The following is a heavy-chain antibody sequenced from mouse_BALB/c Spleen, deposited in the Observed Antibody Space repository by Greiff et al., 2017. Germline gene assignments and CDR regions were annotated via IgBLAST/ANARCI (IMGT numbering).Heavy chain of an antibody. D-gene: IGHD2-4*01. CDR3: ARDEDYDGPWFAY. CDR2: IWAGGST. J-gene: IGHJ3*01. V-gene: IGHV2-9*02. Sequence: VQLQQSGPGLVAPSQSLSITCTVSGFSLTSYGVHWVRQPPGKGLEWLGVIWAGGSTNYNSALMSRLSISKDNSKSQVFLKMNSLQTDDTAMYYCARDEDYDGPWFAYWGQGTLVTVSA. CDR1: GFSLTSYG.